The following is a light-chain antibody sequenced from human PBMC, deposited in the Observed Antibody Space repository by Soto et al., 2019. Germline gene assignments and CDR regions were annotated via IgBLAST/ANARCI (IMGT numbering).Light chain of an antibody. V-gene: IGKV1-5*01. CDR2: DAF. Sequence: DIQLTQIPSSLSASIGDIVTITCRASQSLSGWLAWYQQTPGKAPKLLISDAFRLESGVPSRFRGSGSGTEFSLTISSLQPGDSATFYCQQYASYPWKFGRGTKVDIK. CDR3: QQYASYPWK. CDR1: QSLSGW. J-gene: IGKJ1*01.